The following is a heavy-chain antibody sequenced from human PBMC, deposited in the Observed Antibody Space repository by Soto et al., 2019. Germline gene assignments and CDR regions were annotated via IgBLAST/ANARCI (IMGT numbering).Heavy chain of an antibody. Sequence: QVQLVQSGAEEKKPGASVKVSCKASGYTFTGYPMVWTRQAPGQRPEWMGWINVVNGNTKYSQKFQARVTITRDASATTAYMHLSSLTSEDTAVYYCARDRGGYCSGGSCSEAWFDPWGQGTLVTVSS. J-gene: IGHJ5*02. D-gene: IGHD2-15*01. CDR1: GYTFTGYP. V-gene: IGHV1-3*05. CDR2: INVVNGNT. CDR3: ARDRGGYCSGGSCSEAWFDP.